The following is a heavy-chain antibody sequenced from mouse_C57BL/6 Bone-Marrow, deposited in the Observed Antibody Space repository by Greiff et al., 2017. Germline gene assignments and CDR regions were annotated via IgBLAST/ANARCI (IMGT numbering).Heavy chain of an antibody. CDR3: TRELLEYYFDY. V-gene: IGHV1-15*01. J-gene: IGHJ2*01. Sequence: VQLQQSGAELVRPGASVTLSCKASGYTFTDYEIHWVKQTPVHGLEWIGAIDPETGGTAYNQKFKGKAILTADKSSSTAYMELRSLTSEDSAVYYCTRELLEYYFDYWGQGTTLTVSS. CDR2: IDPETGGT. D-gene: IGHD2-12*01. CDR1: GYTFTDYE.